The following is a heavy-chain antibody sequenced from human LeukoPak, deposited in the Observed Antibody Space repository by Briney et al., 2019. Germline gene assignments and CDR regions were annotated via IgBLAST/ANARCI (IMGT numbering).Heavy chain of an antibody. CDR1: GDSVSTNNAG. CDR2: TYYSSNWYK. J-gene: IGHJ6*03. V-gene: IGHV6-1*01. CDR3: ARGPVVPAALFRNYYYYYMDV. Sequence: SQTLSLTCAISGDSVSTNNAGWNWIRQSPSRGLEWLGRTYYSSNWYKDYAVSVISRITINPDTSKNQFSLQLNSVTPEDTAVYYCARGPVVPAALFRNYYYYYMDVWGKGTTVTVSS. D-gene: IGHD2-2*01.